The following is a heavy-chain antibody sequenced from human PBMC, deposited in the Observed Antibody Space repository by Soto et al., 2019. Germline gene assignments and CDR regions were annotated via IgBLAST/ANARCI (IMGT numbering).Heavy chain of an antibody. D-gene: IGHD4-17*01. CDR3: TRVASCDYVPPYYFDY. V-gene: IGHV3-73*02. Sequence: EVQLVESGGGLVQPGGSLKLSCAASGFTFSGSAMHWVRQASGKGLEWVGRLRSKANSYATAYAASEKGRFTISRDDSKNTACLQMISLKTADTAVYYCTRVASCDYVPPYYFDYWGQGTLVTVSS. J-gene: IGHJ4*02. CDR2: LRSKANSYAT. CDR1: GFTFSGSA.